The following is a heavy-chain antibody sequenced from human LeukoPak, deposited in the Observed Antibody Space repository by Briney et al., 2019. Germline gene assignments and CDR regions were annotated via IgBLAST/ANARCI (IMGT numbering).Heavy chain of an antibody. CDR2: ISSSSSYI. D-gene: IGHD3-22*01. CDR1: GFTFTSYW. J-gene: IGHJ4*02. CDR3: ARDYYDSSGYYYEGY. V-gene: IGHV3-21*01. Sequence: PGGSLRLSCAASGFTFTSYWLSWVRQAPGKGLEWVSSISSSSSYIYYADSVKGRFTISRDNAKNSLYLQMNSLRAEDTAVYYCARDYYDSSGYYYEGYWGQGTLVTVSS.